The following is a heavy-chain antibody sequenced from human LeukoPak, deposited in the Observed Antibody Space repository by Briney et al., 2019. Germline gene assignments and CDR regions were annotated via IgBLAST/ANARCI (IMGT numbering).Heavy chain of an antibody. J-gene: IGHJ6*02. CDR3: CGSYSQPYYYYYGMDV. CDR2: IKHDGSEK. CDR1: GFTFSNYW. Sequence: PGGSLRLSCAASGFTFSNYWMTWVRQAPGKGLEWVANIKHDGSEKYYVDSMKGRFTISRDNAKNSLYLQMNSLRAEDTAVYYCCGSYSQPYYYYYGMDVWGQGTTVTVSS. V-gene: IGHV3-7*03. D-gene: IGHD1-26*01.